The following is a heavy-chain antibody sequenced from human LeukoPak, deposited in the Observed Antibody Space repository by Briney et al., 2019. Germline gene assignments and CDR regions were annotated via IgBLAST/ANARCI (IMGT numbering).Heavy chain of an antibody. D-gene: IGHD3-9*01. J-gene: IGHJ3*02. CDR2: ISGSGADT. V-gene: IGHV3-23*01. CDR3: ARGDYDILTGADAFDI. CDR1: GFSFSNYA. Sequence: GGSLRLSCAASGFSFSNYAMSWVRQAPGKGLEWVSAISGSGADTYYGDSVKGRFTISRDNAKNSLYLQMNSLRAEDTALYYCARGDYDILTGADAFDIWGQGTMVTVSS.